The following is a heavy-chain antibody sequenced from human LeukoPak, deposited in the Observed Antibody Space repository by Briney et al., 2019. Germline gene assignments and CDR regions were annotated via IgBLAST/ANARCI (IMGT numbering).Heavy chain of an antibody. J-gene: IGHJ6*02. D-gene: IGHD1-1*01. CDR1: GGSISSYY. CDR3: AVSYRRKRDRRIYYGMDV. CDR2: IYYSGST. Sequence: SETLSLTCTVSGGSISSYYWSWIRQPPGKGLEWIGYIYYSGSTNYNPSLKSRVTISVDTSKNQFSLKLSSVTAADTAVYYCAVSYRRKRDRRIYYGMDVWGQGTTVAVSS. V-gene: IGHV4-59*01.